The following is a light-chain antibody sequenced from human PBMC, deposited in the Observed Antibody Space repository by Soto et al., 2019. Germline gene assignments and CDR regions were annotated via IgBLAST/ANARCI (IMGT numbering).Light chain of an antibody. CDR3: QSYDSDNQV. Sequence: NFMLTQPHSVSESPGKTVTISCTRSSGSIASNYVQWYQQRPGSSPTTVIYEDNQRPSGVPDRSSGSIDSSSNSASLTISGLKTEDEADYYCQSYDSDNQVFGGGTKVTVL. CDR1: SGSIASNY. J-gene: IGLJ3*02. CDR2: EDN. V-gene: IGLV6-57*01.